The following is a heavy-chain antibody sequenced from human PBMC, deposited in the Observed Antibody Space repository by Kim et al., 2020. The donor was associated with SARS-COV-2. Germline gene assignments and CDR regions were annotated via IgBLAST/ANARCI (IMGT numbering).Heavy chain of an antibody. Sequence: GGSLRLSCAASGFSFGSYAMNWVRQAPGKGLQWLSTIGETGSHIYYADSVRGRFIVSRDNSKNTVYLHMNILRAEDTAVYYCARRISGWGHFDQWDQGTLVTVSS. CDR3: ARRISGWGHFDQ. V-gene: IGHV3-23*01. CDR2: IGETGSHI. D-gene: IGHD6-19*01. CDR1: GFSFGSYA. J-gene: IGHJ4*02.